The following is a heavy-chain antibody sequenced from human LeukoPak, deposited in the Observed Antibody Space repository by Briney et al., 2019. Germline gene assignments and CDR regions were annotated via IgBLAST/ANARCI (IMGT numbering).Heavy chain of an antibody. CDR2: ISSSSSYI. V-gene: IGHV3-21*04. CDR1: GFTFNNYW. D-gene: IGHD6-13*01. Sequence: GGSLRLSCAASGFTFNNYWMSWVRQAPGKGLEWVSSISSSSSYIYYADSVKGRFTISRDNSKNTLYLQMNSLRAEDTAVYYCAKEREGSSSWYGGNWFDPWGQGTLVTVSS. J-gene: IGHJ5*02. CDR3: AKEREGSSSWYGGNWFDP.